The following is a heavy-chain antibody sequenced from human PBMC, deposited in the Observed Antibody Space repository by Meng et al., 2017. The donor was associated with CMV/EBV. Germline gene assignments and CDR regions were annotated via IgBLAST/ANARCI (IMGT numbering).Heavy chain of an antibody. J-gene: IGHJ4*02. CDR1: GYSISSGYY. CDR3: ARVREYSSSSEFDY. CDR2: IYHSGST. V-gene: IGHV4-38-2*02. Sequence: SETLSLTCTVSGYSISSGYYWGWIRQPPGKGLEWIGSIYHSGSTYYNPSLKSRVTISVDTSKNQFSLKLSSVTAADTAVYYCARVREYSSSSEFDYWGQGTLVTVSS. D-gene: IGHD6-6*01.